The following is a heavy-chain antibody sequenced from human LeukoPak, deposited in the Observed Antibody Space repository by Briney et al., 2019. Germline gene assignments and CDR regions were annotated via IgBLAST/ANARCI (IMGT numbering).Heavy chain of an antibody. CDR2: IIPILGIA. Sequence: SVKVSCKASGGTFSSYAISWVRQAPGQGLEWMGRIIPILGIANYAQKFQGRVTITADKSKSTAYMELSSLRSEDTAVYYCARGEMPYYYDSSGYPQSRLAEYFQHWGQGTLVTVSS. J-gene: IGHJ1*01. CDR3: ARGEMPYYYDSSGYPQSRLAEYFQH. D-gene: IGHD3-22*01. V-gene: IGHV1-69*04. CDR1: GGTFSSYA.